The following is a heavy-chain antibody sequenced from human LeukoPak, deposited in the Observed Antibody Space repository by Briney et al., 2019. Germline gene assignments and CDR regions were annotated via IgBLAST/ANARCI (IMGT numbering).Heavy chain of an antibody. CDR3: AKEAAMDYFDY. Sequence: GGSLRLSCTASGFTFTSHAMTWVRQAPGKGPEWASSISGNGRTTYYSDSVRGRFTISRDNSRNTLYLQMNSLRAEDTAVYYCAKEAAMDYFDYWGQGTLVTVSS. D-gene: IGHD5-18*01. J-gene: IGHJ4*02. V-gene: IGHV3-23*01. CDR1: GFTFTSHA. CDR2: ISGNGRTT.